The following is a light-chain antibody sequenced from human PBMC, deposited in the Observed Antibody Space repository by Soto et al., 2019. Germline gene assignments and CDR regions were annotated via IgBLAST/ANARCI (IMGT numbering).Light chain of an antibody. Sequence: EMLMTQSPATLSVSPGERATLSCRASQNIGSNLAWYQQKPGQAPSLLIYRASTRAPGVPARFSGSGSGTEFTLAISSLQSEDFGVYHCQRQNGWPITFGQGTRLEIK. V-gene: IGKV3-15*01. CDR1: QNIGSN. CDR2: RAS. J-gene: IGKJ5*01. CDR3: QRQNGWPIT.